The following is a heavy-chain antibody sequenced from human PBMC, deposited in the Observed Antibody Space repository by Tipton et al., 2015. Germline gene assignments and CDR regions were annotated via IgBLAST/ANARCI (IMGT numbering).Heavy chain of an antibody. J-gene: IGHJ4*02. CDR1: GFSFNYYY. V-gene: IGHV3-11*06. CDR3: VRDPGRYFDY. CDR2: ISPSSRYI. Sequence: SLRLSCASSGFSFNYYYMSWIRQAPGKGLEWVSFISPSSRYIYYGDSVKGRFTISRDNRRNSLNLQMNSLRAEDTAVYYCVRDPGRYFDYWGQGTLATVSS.